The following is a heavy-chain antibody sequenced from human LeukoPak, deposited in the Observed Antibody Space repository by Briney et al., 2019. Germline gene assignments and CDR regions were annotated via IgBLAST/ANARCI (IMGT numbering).Heavy chain of an antibody. Sequence: SETLSLTCTVSGGSISSYYWNWIRKPPGKGLEWIGYIYYSGSTNYNPSLKSRVTISVDTSKNQFSLKLSSVTAADTAVYYCARGRSDFWSGYYLGQPFDYWGQGTLVTVSS. CDR2: IYYSGST. CDR1: GGSISSYY. V-gene: IGHV4-59*12. CDR3: ARGRSDFWSGYYLGQPFDY. D-gene: IGHD3-3*01. J-gene: IGHJ4*02.